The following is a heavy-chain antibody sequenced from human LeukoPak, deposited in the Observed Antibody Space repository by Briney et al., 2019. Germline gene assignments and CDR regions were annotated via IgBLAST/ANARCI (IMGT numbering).Heavy chain of an antibody. V-gene: IGHV4-59*01. CDR3: ARGNAN. CDR2: ISYSGST. Sequence: SETLSLTCTVSGGSINSYYWSWIRQPPGKGLEWIGYISYSGSTNYNPSLKSRVTISVDTSKNLFFLKLTPVTVADTALYYCARGNANWGQGTLVTVSS. J-gene: IGHJ4*02. CDR1: GGSINSYY.